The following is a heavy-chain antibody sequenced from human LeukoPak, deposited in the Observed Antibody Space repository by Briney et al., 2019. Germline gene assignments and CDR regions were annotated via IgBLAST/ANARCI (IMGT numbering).Heavy chain of an antibody. V-gene: IGHV3-11*04. Sequence: GGSLRLSCAASGFTFSDYYMSWIRQAPGKGLEWVSYISSSGSTIYYADSVKGRFTISRDNAKNTLYLQMNSLRAEDTAVYYCARAGGRGVTIFGVYSRWFDPWGQGTLVTVSS. J-gene: IGHJ5*02. CDR1: GFTFSDYY. D-gene: IGHD3-3*01. CDR2: ISSSGSTI. CDR3: ARAGGRGVTIFGVYSRWFDP.